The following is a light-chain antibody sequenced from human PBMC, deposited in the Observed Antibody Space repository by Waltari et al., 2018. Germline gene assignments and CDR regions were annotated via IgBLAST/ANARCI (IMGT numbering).Light chain of an antibody. V-gene: IGLV3-19*01. J-gene: IGLJ2*01. Sequence: SSELTQDPAVSVALGQTVRITCQGDSLRSYYASWYRQKPGQAPLLVIYGKENRPSGVPDRFSGSSSGNTASLTITGAQAEDEADYYCNSRDSSGNHLVFGGGTKLTVL. CDR3: NSRDSSGNHLV. CDR1: SLRSYY. CDR2: GKE.